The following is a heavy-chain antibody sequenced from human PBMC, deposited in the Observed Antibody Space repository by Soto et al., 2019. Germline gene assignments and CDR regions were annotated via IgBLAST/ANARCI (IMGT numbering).Heavy chain of an antibody. J-gene: IGHJ4*02. D-gene: IGHD2-21*02. CDR2: INPGGGRT. CDR3: ARGPSCGGDCYLFDY. V-gene: IGHV1-46*01. Sequence: ASVNVYCKTSGSTIPRYYIHWVRQAPGQGLEWVAMINPGGGRTNYAQMFQGGVTLTRDTSTGTVDMELSSLTSDDTAVYYGARGPSCGGDCYLFDYWGQGSLVTVSS. CDR1: GSTIPRYY.